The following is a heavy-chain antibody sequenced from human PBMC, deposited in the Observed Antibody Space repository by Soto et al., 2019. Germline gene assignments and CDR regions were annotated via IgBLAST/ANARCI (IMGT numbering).Heavy chain of an antibody. CDR2: IYYSGST. Sequence: QVQLQESGPGLVKPSQTLSLTCTVSVGSISSGGYYWSWIRQHPGKGLEWIGYIYYSGSTYYNPSLKSRVTISVDTSKNQFSLKLSSVTAADTAVYYCARDTPVVVVAATFNGMDVWGQGTTVTVSS. J-gene: IGHJ6*02. CDR3: ARDTPVVVVAATFNGMDV. D-gene: IGHD2-15*01. CDR1: VGSISSGGYY. V-gene: IGHV4-31*03.